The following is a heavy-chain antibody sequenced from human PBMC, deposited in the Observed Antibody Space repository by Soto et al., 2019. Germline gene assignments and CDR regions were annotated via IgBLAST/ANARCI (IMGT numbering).Heavy chain of an antibody. J-gene: IGHJ4*02. CDR2: ISYDGSNK. D-gene: IGHD3-10*01. CDR1: GFTFSSYA. V-gene: IGHV3-30-3*01. CDR3: ARVSESSWYFDY. Sequence: QVQLVESGGGVVQPGRSLRLSCAASGFTFSSYAMHWVRQAPGKGLEWVAVISYDGSNKYYADSVKGRFTISRDNSKNTLYLQMNSLRAEDTAVYYCARVSESSWYFDYWGKGTLVTVSS.